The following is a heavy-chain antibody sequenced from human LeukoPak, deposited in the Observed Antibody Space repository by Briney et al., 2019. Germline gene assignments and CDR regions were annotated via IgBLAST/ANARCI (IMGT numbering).Heavy chain of an antibody. Sequence: PSETLSLTCTVSGYSISSGYYWGWIRQPPGKGLEWIGSIYHSGSTYYNPSLKSRVTISVDTSKNQFSLKLSSVTAADTAVYYCARARGAYYDILTGYYFWFDPWGQGTLVTVSS. CDR3: ARARGAYYDILTGYYFWFDP. CDR1: GYSISSGYY. D-gene: IGHD3-9*01. V-gene: IGHV4-38-2*02. CDR2: IYHSGST. J-gene: IGHJ5*02.